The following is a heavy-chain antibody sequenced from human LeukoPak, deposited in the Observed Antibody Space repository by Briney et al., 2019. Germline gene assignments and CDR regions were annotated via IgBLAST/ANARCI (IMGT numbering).Heavy chain of an antibody. J-gene: IGHJ3*02. V-gene: IGHV4-34*01. CDR3: ATGYCSGGSCYGAFDI. Sequence: SETLSLTCAVYGGSFSGYYWSWIRQPPGKGLEWIGEINHSGSTNYNPSLKSRVTISVDTSKNQFSLKLSSVTAADTAVYYCATGYCSGGSCYGAFDIWGQGTTVTVSS. D-gene: IGHD2-15*01. CDR2: INHSGST. CDR1: GGSFSGYY.